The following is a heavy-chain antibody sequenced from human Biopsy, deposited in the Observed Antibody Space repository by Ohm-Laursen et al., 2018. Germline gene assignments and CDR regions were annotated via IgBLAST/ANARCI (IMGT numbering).Heavy chain of an antibody. CDR2: VNPNSGAT. D-gene: IGHD2-8*01. CDR3: ARDPLNGHKHFDY. Sequence: ASVKVSCKASGYTFNDYYIHWVRQSPGQGLEWMGWVNPNSGATNSAEKFRGRVTLTRDTSISTAYLALGSLRSADAAIYYCARDPLNGHKHFDYWGQGSLVTVSS. CDR1: GYTFNDYY. V-gene: IGHV1-2*02. J-gene: IGHJ4*02.